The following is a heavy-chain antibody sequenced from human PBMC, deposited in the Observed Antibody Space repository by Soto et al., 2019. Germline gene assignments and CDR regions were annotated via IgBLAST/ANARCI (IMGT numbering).Heavy chain of an antibody. V-gene: IGHV3-30*04. D-gene: IGHD2-21*02. CDR3: ARSVVTQYANFYYGMDV. CDR1: GFTFSSYA. CDR2: ISYDGKNQ. J-gene: IGHJ6*01. Sequence: VQLVESGGGVVQPGRSLRLSCAASGFTFSSYAMHWVRQAPGKGLEWVAVISYDGKNQYYADSVRGRFTISRDNSKNTLYLQMNSLRAEDTAVYYCARSVVTQYANFYYGMDVWGQGTTVTVSS.